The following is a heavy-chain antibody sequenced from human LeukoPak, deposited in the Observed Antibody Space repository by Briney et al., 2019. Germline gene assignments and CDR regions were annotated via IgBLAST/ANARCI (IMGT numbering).Heavy chain of an antibody. D-gene: IGHD6-13*01. V-gene: IGHV3-23*01. J-gene: IGHJ6*03. CDR1: GFTFSSYA. CDR3: AKRTSGQQLVSIYYYYMDV. CDR2: ISGSGGST. Sequence: GGSLRLSCAATGFTFSSYAMSWVRQAPGKGLEWVSAISGSGGSTYYADSVKGRFTISRDNSKNTLYLQMNSLRAEDTAVYYCAKRTSGQQLVSIYYYYMDVWGKGTTVTVSS.